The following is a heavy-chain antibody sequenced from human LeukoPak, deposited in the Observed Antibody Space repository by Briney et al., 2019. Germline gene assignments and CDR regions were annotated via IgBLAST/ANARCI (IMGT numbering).Heavy chain of an antibody. J-gene: IGHJ4*02. CDR2: ISGSGGST. CDR3: AKKGDSGWVFDY. Sequence: TGGSLRPSCAASGFTFSSYAMSWVRQAPGKGLEWVSGISGSGGSTHYADSVKGQFTISRDNSKNTLWLQMNSLRAEDTALYYCAKKGDSGWVFDYWGQGTLVTVSS. CDR1: GFTFSSYA. D-gene: IGHD6-19*01. V-gene: IGHV3-23*01.